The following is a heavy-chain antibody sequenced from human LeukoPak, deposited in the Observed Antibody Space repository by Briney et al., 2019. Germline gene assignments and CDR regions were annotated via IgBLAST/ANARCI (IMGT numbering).Heavy chain of an antibody. Sequence: ASVKVSCKASGYTFTSYYMHWVRQAPGQGLEWMGIINPSGGSTSYAQKFQGRVTMTRDMSTSTVYMELSSLRSEDTAVYYCARVYDSSGYYESPFDYWGQETLVTVSS. CDR3: ARVYDSSGYYESPFDY. CDR1: GYTFTSYY. D-gene: IGHD3-22*01. CDR2: INPSGGST. V-gene: IGHV1-46*01. J-gene: IGHJ4*02.